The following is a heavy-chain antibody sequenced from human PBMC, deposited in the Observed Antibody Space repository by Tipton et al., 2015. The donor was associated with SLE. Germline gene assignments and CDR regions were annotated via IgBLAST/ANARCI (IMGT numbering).Heavy chain of an antibody. CDR1: GGSISSGDYY. D-gene: IGHD3-9*01. CDR3: ARGQLRYFEPRYYFMDV. J-gene: IGHJ6*03. Sequence: TLSLTCTVSGGSISSGDYYWSWFRQPPGKGLEWIGYIYDSGSTNYNPSLKSRVTISVDTSKNQFSLKLNSVTAADTAVYYCARGQLRYFEPRYYFMDVWGKGTTVTVSS. V-gene: IGHV4-30-4*01. CDR2: IYDSGST.